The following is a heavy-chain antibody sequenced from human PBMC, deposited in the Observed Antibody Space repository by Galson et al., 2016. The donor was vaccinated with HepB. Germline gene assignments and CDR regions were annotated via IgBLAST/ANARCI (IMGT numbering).Heavy chain of an antibody. Sequence: SVKVSCKASGGTFSSYTISWVRQVPGQGLEWMGRIIPILGTVKYAEKFHDRVAITADTSTNTAYMDLRSLRFEDTAVYYCAGAENRREKWDAFDVWGQGTMVTVSS. CDR1: GGTFSSYT. J-gene: IGHJ3*01. CDR3: AGAENRREKWDAFDV. D-gene: IGHD1-14*01. V-gene: IGHV1-69*08. CDR2: IIPILGTV.